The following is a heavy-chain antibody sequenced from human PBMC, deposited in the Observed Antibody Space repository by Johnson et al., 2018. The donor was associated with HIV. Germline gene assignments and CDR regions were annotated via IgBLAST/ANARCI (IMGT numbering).Heavy chain of an antibody. CDR2: ISSGGSSI. CDR1: GFSFSDYY. CDR3: ARGGTYNWSPDRIGNAFDI. D-gene: IGHD1-20*01. J-gene: IGHJ3*02. Sequence: QVQLVESGGGLVKPGGSLRVSCAASGFSFSDYYMSWIRQAPGKGLEWVSYISSGGSSIYYADSVRGRFTISRDNAKKSLFLQLSRLRAGDTGVYYCARGGTYNWSPDRIGNAFDIWGQGTTVTVSS. V-gene: IGHV3-11*04.